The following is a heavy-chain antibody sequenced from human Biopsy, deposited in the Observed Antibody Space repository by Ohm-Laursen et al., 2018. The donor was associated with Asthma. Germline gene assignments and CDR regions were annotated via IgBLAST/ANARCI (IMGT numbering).Heavy chain of an antibody. CDR1: GGSISSSSYY. D-gene: IGHD3-3*01. V-gene: IGHV4-39*01. CDR3: ARFTASITIFGVVNNWFDP. Sequence: SETLSLTCAVSGGSISSSSYYWGWIRQPPGKGLEWIGSIYYSGSTYYNPPLKSRVTISVDTSKNQFSLRLTSATAADTAVYYCARFTASITIFGVVNNWFDPWGQGTLVTVSS. J-gene: IGHJ5*02. CDR2: IYYSGST.